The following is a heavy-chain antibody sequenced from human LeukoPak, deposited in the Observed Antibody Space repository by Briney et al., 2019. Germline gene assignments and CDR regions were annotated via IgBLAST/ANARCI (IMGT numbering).Heavy chain of an antibody. CDR3: ARGHYYFDTSGYLYY. Sequence: GGSLRLSCAASGFTVSSNYMSWVRQAPGKGLEWVSVIYSGGSTYYADSVKGRFTISRDNSKNTLYLQMNSLRAEDTAVYYCARGHYYFDTSGYLYYWGQGTLVTVSS. J-gene: IGHJ4*02. V-gene: IGHV3-53*01. CDR2: IYSGGST. CDR1: GFTVSSNY. D-gene: IGHD3-22*01.